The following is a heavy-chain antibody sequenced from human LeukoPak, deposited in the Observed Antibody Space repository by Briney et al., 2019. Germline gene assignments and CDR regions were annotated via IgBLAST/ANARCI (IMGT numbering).Heavy chain of an antibody. V-gene: IGHV1-2*02. Sequence: ALVKVSCKASGYTFTGYYMHWVRQAPGQGLEWMGWINPNSGGTNYAQKFQGRVTMTRDTSISTAYMELSRLRSDDTAVYYCARGDNSIASFDYWGQGTLVTVSS. CDR2: INPNSGGT. CDR3: ARGDNSIASFDY. CDR1: GYTFTGYY. D-gene: IGHD4-23*01. J-gene: IGHJ4*02.